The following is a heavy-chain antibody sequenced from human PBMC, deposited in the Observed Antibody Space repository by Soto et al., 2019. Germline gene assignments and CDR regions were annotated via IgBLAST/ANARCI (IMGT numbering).Heavy chain of an antibody. CDR2: ISGSGGST. CDR1: GFTFSSYA. D-gene: IGHD4-17*01. V-gene: IGHV3-23*01. J-gene: IGHJ4*02. Sequence: GGSLRLSCAASGFTFSSYAMSWVRQAPGKGLEWVSAISGSGGSTYYADSVKGRFTISRDNSKNTLYLQMNSLRAEDTAVYYCAKASGYGDYVGEDFDYWGQGTLVTVSS. CDR3: AKASGYGDYVGEDFDY.